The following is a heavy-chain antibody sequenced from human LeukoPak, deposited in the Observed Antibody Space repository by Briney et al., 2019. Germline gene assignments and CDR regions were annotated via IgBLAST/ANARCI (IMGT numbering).Heavy chain of an antibody. Sequence: ASVKVSCKASGYTFSNFGISWVRQAPGQGLEWMGWISGNNDNPNYGQNFQGRFTVTSDSSTSTAYMELRNLRSDDTAVYYCARDGTSTDVYWGQGALVTVSS. D-gene: IGHD2-2*01. CDR3: ARDGTSTDVY. CDR1: GYTFSNFG. J-gene: IGHJ4*02. V-gene: IGHV1-18*01. CDR2: ISGNNDNP.